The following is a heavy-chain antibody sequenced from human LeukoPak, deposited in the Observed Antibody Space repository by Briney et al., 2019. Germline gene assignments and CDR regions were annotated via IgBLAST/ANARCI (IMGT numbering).Heavy chain of an antibody. D-gene: IGHD3-10*01. J-gene: IGHJ4*02. Sequence: SQTLSLTRAVSGGSISSGGYSWSWIRQPPGKGLEWIGYIYHSGSTYYNPSLKSRVTISVDRSKNQFSLKLSSVTAADTAVYYCARGSAGSIDYWGQGTLVTVSS. CDR2: IYHSGST. V-gene: IGHV4-30-2*01. CDR3: ARGSAGSIDY. CDR1: GGSISSGGYS.